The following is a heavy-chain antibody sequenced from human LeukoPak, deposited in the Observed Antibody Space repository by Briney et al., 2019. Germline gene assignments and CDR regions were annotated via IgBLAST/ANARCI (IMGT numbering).Heavy chain of an antibody. CDR2: ISGSGGST. J-gene: IGHJ1*01. V-gene: IGHV3-23*01. CDR1: GFTFSSYA. Sequence: PGGSLRLSCAASGFTFSSYAMSWVRQAPGKGLEWVSAISGSGGSTYYADSVKGRFTISRDNSKNTLYLQMDSLRAEDTAVYYCAKDRGSYYAEYFQHWGQGTLVTVSS. D-gene: IGHD1-26*01. CDR3: AKDRGSYYAEYFQH.